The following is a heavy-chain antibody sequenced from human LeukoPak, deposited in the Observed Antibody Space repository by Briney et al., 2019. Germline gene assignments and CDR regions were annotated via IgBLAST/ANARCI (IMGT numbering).Heavy chain of an antibody. CDR1: GGSISSSSYY. CDR3: ARYYYDILTGYYGPFDP. D-gene: IGHD3-9*01. J-gene: IGHJ5*02. Sequence: SETLSLTCTVSGGSISSSSYYWGWIRQPPGKGLEWIGSIYYSGSTYYNPSLKSRVTISVDTSKNQFSLKLSSVTAADTAVYYCARYYYDILTGYYGPFDPWGQGTLVTVSS. CDR2: IYYSGST. V-gene: IGHV4-39*07.